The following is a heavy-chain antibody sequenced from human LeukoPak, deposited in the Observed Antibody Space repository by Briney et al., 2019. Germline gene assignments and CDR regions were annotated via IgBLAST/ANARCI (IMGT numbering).Heavy chain of an antibody. CDR1: GFSLSTSGLG. CDR2: I. J-gene: IGHJ4*02. CDR3: FHKREDTSTL. Sequence: SGPTLVKPTQTLTLTCTFSGFSLSTSGLGVGWIRQPPGKALECLALIKSRLTFTKDTSKNQVILTMTNMDPVDTATYFCFHKREDTSTLWGQGTLVTVSS. V-gene: IGHV2-5*01. D-gene: IGHD5-18*01.